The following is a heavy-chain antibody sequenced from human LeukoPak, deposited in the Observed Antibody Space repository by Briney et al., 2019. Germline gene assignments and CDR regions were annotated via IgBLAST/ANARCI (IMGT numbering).Heavy chain of an antibody. Sequence: SVKVSCKASGGTFSSYAISWVRQAPGQGLEWMGGIIPIFGTANYAQKFQGRVTMTRDTSTSTVYMELSSLRSEDTAVYYCARAEATNGRELHLDYWGQGTLVTVSS. CDR2: IIPIFGTA. D-gene: IGHD1-26*01. J-gene: IGHJ4*02. CDR1: GGTFSSYA. V-gene: IGHV1-69*05. CDR3: ARAEATNGRELHLDY.